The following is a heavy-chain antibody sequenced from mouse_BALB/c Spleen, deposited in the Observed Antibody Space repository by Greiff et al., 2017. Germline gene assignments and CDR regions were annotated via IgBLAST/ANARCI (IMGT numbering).Heavy chain of an antibody. CDR1: GYTFTSYW. CDR3: TRGGPYGNYDY. CDR2: IYPSDSYT. J-gene: IGHJ2*01. Sequence: VQLQQPGAELVRPGASVKLSCKASGYTFTSYWINWVKQRPGQGLEWIGNIYPSDSYTNYNQKFKDKATLTVDKSSSTAYMQLSSPTSEDSAVYYCTRGGPYGNYDYWGQGTTLTVSS. D-gene: IGHD2-1*01. V-gene: IGHV1-69*02.